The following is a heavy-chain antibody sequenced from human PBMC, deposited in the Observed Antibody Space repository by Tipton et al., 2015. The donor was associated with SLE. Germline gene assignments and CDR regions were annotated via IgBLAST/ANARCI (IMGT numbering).Heavy chain of an antibody. V-gene: IGHV3-74*01. D-gene: IGHD2-15*01. Sequence: GSLRLSCAASGFTFSSYWMHWVRQAPGKGLVWVSRSNRDGSSTSYADSVKGRFTISRDNANNTLYLQMNSLRAEDTDVYYCASLAMVGVYYWGQGTLVTVSS. CDR3: ASLAMVGVYY. CDR1: GFTFSSYW. J-gene: IGHJ4*02. CDR2: SNRDGSST.